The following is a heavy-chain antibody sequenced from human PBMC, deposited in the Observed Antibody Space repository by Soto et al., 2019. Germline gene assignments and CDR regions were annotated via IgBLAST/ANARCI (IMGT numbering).Heavy chain of an antibody. J-gene: IGHJ3*02. V-gene: IGHV4-61*01. D-gene: IGHD3-9*01. CDR2: IYYSGST. Sequence: ETLSLTCTVSGGSVSSGSYYWSWIRQPPGKGLEWIGYIYYSGSTNYNPSLKSRVTISVDTSKNQFSLKLSSVTAADTAVYYCARDQYYDILTGYYAGAFDIWGQGTMVTVSS. CDR1: GGSVSSGSYY. CDR3: ARDQYYDILTGYYAGAFDI.